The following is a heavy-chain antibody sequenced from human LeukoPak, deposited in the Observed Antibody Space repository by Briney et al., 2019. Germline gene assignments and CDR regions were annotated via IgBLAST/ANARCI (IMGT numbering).Heavy chain of an antibody. V-gene: IGHV4-61*02. D-gene: IGHD3-22*01. J-gene: IGHJ4*02. Sequence: SETLSLTCTVSGGSISSGSYHWSWIRQPAGKGLEWIGRIYTSGSTKYNPSLKSRVTMSVDTSKNQVSLKVNSVTAADTAVYFCARQPPDTASFDYWGQGTLVTVSS. CDR3: ARQPPDTASFDY. CDR2: IYTSGST. CDR1: GGSISSGSYH.